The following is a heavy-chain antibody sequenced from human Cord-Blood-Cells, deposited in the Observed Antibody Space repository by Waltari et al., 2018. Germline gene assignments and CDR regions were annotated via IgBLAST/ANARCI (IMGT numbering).Heavy chain of an antibody. V-gene: IGHV3-30-3*01. D-gene: IGHD1-20*01. Sequence: QVQLVESGGGVVQPGRSLRLSCAASGFTFSSYAMHWVRQAPGKGLEWVAVRSYDGSNKYYADSVKGRFTISRDNSKNTLYLQMNSLRAEDTAVYYCAREIRNWNYFDYWGQGTLVTVSS. CDR2: RSYDGSNK. CDR1: GFTFSSYA. J-gene: IGHJ4*02. CDR3: AREIRNWNYFDY.